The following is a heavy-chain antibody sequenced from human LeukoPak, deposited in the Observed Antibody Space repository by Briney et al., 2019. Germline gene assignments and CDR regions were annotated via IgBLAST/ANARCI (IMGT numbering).Heavy chain of an antibody. CDR2: SGPEDGET. Sequence: ASVKVSCKVSGSTLSDLSIHWVRQAPGKGLEYVGGSGPEDGETFHAQNFQGRVTMTEDTATDTAYMELSGLRSEDTALYYCVTDRARLFWYFDVWGRGTLVTVSS. CDR3: VTDRARLFWYFDV. CDR1: GSTLSDLS. D-gene: IGHD2-21*02. V-gene: IGHV1-24*01. J-gene: IGHJ2*01.